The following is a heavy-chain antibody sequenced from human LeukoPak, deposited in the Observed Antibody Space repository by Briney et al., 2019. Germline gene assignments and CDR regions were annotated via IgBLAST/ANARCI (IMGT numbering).Heavy chain of an antibody. Sequence: GGSLRFSCAASGFTFNTYAMSWVRQAPGKGLEWVSAISGSGGSTYYADSVKGRFTISRDNSKNTLYLQMNSLRAEDTAVYYCAKKAGRAVAALNYFDYWGQGTLVTVSS. CDR2: ISGSGGST. V-gene: IGHV3-23*01. CDR3: AKKAGRAVAALNYFDY. D-gene: IGHD6-19*01. CDR1: GFTFNTYA. J-gene: IGHJ4*02.